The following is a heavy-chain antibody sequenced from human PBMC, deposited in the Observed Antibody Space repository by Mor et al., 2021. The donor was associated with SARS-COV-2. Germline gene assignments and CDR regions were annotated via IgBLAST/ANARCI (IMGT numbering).Heavy chain of an antibody. CDR3: AKGYCYSPSCHGRDWFDP. J-gene: IGHJ5*02. V-gene: IGHV1-2*06. CDR2: INPNTGGT. D-gene: IGHD2-2*01. Sequence: RINPNTGGTNYAQKFQGRVTMTRDTSISTAYMELSRLRSDDTAVYYCAKGYCYSPSCHGRDWFDPWGQGTLVTVSS.